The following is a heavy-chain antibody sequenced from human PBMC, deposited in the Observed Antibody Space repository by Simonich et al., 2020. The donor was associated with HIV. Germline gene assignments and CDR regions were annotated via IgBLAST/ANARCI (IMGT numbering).Heavy chain of an antibody. CDR3: ARGFYQRLYYFDY. D-gene: IGHD2-2*01. Sequence: QVQLQQWGAGLLKPSETLSLTCAVYGGSFSGYYGSWIRQPPGKGLEWIGEINHSGSTNYNPSLKGRVTISVETSKNQFSLKLSSVTAADTAVYYCARGFYQRLYYFDYWGQGTLVTVSS. CDR2: INHSGST. CDR1: GGSFSGYY. V-gene: IGHV4-34*01. J-gene: IGHJ4*02.